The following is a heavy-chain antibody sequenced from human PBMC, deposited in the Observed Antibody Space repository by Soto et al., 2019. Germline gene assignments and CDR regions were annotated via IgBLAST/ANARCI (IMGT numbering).Heavy chain of an antibody. CDR1: GFPFISYA. V-gene: IGHV3-23*01. CDR2: ISGSGGNT. CDR3: AKDPRSGWYNLGWFDP. D-gene: IGHD6-19*01. Sequence: EVQLLESGGGLVQPGGSLRLPCAASGFPFISYAMSWVRQAPGRGLEWVSTISGSGGNTYYADAVKGRFTITSDSSKNTLYLQMTSLRVDDTAIYYCAKDPRSGWYNLGWFDPWGQGTLVTVSS. J-gene: IGHJ5*02.